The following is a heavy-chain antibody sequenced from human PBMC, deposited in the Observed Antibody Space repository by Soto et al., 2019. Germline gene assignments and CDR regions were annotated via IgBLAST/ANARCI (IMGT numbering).Heavy chain of an antibody. Sequence: PSETLCVTCTVAGGSIIGGGYCWSWVRKHPGKGLEWIGYIYHSGSTYYNPSLKSRVTISVDTSKNQFSLKLSSVTAADTAVYYCARDVRPAHTNWFDPWGQGTLVTVSS. CDR2: IYHSGST. CDR1: GGSIIGGGYC. D-gene: IGHD2-8*01. CDR3: ARDVRPAHTNWFDP. J-gene: IGHJ5*02. V-gene: IGHV4-31*02.